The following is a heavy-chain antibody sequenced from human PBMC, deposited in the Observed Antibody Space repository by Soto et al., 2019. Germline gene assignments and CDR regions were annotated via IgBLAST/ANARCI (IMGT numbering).Heavy chain of an antibody. J-gene: IGHJ6*03. CDR2: IYCSGST. V-gene: IGHV4-59*08. CDR1: GGSISSYY. D-gene: IGHD1-7*01. CDR3: ARRGTPPYYYYMDV. Sequence: SETLSLTCTVSGGSISSYYWSWIRQPPGKGLEWIGYIYCSGSTNYNPSLKSRVTISVDTSKNQFSLKLSSVTAADTAVYYCARRGTPPYYYYMDVWGKGTTVTVSS.